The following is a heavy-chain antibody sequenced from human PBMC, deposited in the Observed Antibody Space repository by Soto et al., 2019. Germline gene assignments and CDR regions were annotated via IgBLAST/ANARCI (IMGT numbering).Heavy chain of an antibody. Sequence: PSETLSLTCAVYGGSFSGYYWSWIRQPLGKGLEWIGEINHSGSTNYNPSLKSRVTISVDTSKNQFSLKLSSVTAADTAVYYCARVDDRLYSYGQIDYWGQGTLVTVSS. V-gene: IGHV4-34*01. CDR1: GGSFSGYY. CDR2: INHSGST. J-gene: IGHJ4*02. D-gene: IGHD5-18*01. CDR3: ARVDDRLYSYGQIDY.